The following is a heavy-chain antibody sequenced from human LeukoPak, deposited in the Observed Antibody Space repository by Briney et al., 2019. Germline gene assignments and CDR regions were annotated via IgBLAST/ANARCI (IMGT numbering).Heavy chain of an antibody. CDR3: AKVRGTYSSGYFFDY. Sequence: PGRSLRLPCAASGFTFDNYAMHWVRQAPGKGLEWLSVISWNSGYIGYADSVKGRFTISRDNAKKSLDLQMNSLRAEDTAFYYCAKVRGTYSSGYFFDYWGQGTLVTVSS. J-gene: IGHJ4*02. CDR2: ISWNSGYI. CDR1: GFTFDNYA. V-gene: IGHV3-9*01. D-gene: IGHD6-19*01.